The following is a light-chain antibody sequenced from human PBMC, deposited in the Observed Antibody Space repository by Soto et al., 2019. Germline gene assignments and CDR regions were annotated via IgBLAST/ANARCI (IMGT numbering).Light chain of an antibody. Sequence: EIVMTQSPATLSASPRERATLSCRASQSVSSNLAWYQQKPGQAPRLLIYGASTRATGIPARFSGSGSGTEFTLTISSLQSEDFAVYYCQQYNNWPKTFGQGTKVDI. CDR3: QQYNNWPKT. V-gene: IGKV3-15*01. CDR2: GAS. CDR1: QSVSSN. J-gene: IGKJ1*01.